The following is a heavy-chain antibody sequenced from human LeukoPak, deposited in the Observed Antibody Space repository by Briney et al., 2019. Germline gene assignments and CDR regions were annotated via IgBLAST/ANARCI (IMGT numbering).Heavy chain of an antibody. CDR1: GFTFSSYA. V-gene: IGHV3-30-3*01. J-gene: IGHJ4*02. D-gene: IGHD3-9*01. CDR3: ARVFQEDYDILTGYYDY. Sequence: PGGSLRLSCAASGFTFSSYAMHWVRQAPGKGLEWVAVISYDGSNKYYADSVKGRFTISRDNSKNTLYLQMNSLRAEDTAVYYCARVFQEDYDILTGYYDYWGQGTLVTVSS. CDR2: ISYDGSNK.